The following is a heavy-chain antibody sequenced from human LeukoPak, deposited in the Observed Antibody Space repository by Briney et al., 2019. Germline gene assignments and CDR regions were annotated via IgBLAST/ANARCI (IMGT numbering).Heavy chain of an antibody. J-gene: IGHJ4*02. CDR1: GFTFSSCG. V-gene: IGHV3-23*01. D-gene: IGHD3-10*01. Sequence: SGGSLRLSCEASGFTFSSCGMSWVRQAPGKGPEWVSTVIKNGRSTYYADSVKGRFTIARDNSKNTLYLQMSSLRAEDTAIYYCAKRGGDRGAGGFDDWGQGTLVTVSS. CDR2: VIKNGRST. CDR3: AKRGGDRGAGGFDD.